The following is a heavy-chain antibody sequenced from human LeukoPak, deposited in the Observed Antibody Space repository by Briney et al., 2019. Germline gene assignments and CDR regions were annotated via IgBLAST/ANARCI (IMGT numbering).Heavy chain of an antibody. D-gene: IGHD3-3*01. V-gene: IGHV4-4*07. CDR1: GGSISSYY. CDR3: ARGRDYDFWSGYYERGYFDY. J-gene: IGHJ4*02. CDR2: IYTSGST. Sequence: SETLSLTCTVSGGSISSYYWSWIRQPAGKGLEWIGRIYTSGSTNYNPSLKSRVTISVDTSKNQFSLKLSSVTAADTAVYYCARGRDYDFWSGYYERGYFDYWGQGTLVTVSS.